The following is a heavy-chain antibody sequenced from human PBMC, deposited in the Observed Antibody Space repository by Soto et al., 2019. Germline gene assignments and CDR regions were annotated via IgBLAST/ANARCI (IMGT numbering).Heavy chain of an antibody. V-gene: IGHV4-59*01. Sequence: SETLSLTCTVSGGSISGYYWGWIRQPPGKGLEWIGYIHYSGSNNYNPSLRSRVTISVDTPKNQFSLKVNSMTAADTAIYYCARGGVAARKGRWFDPWGQGTLVTVSS. J-gene: IGHJ5*02. CDR1: GGSISGYY. CDR2: IHYSGSN. CDR3: ARGGVAARKGRWFDP. D-gene: IGHD6-25*01.